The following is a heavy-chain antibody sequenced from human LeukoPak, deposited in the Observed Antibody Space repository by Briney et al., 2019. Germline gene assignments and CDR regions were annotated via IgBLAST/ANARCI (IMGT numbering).Heavy chain of an antibody. Sequence: ASMKVSCEVSGYTFTRFAFSWVRQAPGHGLEWMGRINAYNGKTEYSEKLQGRLTMTTETSSSTLYLELRSLGSDDTAVYFCARDTPQHLKRFDDWGQGTLVTVSS. CDR2: INAYNGKT. D-gene: IGHD1-1*01. CDR1: GYTFTRFA. CDR3: ARDTPQHLKRFDD. V-gene: IGHV1-18*01. J-gene: IGHJ4*02.